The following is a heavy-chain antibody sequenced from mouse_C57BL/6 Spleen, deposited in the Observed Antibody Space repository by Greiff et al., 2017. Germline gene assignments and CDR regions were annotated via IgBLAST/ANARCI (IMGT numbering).Heavy chain of an antibody. Sequence: EVQLVESGGGLVKPGGSLKLSCAASGFTFSDYGMHWVRQAPEKGLEWVAYISSGSSTIYYADTVKGRFTISRDNAKNTLFLQMTSLRSEDTAMYYCARHGNYVYYAMDYWGQGTSVTVSS. CDR1: GFTFSDYG. D-gene: IGHD2-1*01. CDR3: ARHGNYVYYAMDY. CDR2: ISSGSSTI. J-gene: IGHJ4*01. V-gene: IGHV5-17*01.